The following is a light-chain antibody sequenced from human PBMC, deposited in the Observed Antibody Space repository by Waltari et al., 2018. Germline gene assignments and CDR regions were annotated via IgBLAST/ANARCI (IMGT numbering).Light chain of an antibody. Sequence: VLTQSPGTLSLSPGERATLSCRASQSLKGTWLVWYQQKSGQAPRLLIYGGSSRAAGIPDRFSGSGSGTDFTLTISRLEPEDSAVYYCQQYESSVMYTFGQGTKVEIK. J-gene: IGKJ2*01. CDR2: GGS. CDR3: QQYESSVMYT. CDR1: QSLKGTW. V-gene: IGKV3-20*01.